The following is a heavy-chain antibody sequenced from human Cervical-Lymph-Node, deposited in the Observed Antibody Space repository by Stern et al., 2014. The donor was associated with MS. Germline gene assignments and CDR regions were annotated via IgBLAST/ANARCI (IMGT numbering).Heavy chain of an antibody. CDR2: ISWTGAYI. V-gene: IGHV3-9*01. CDR1: GFNFGDHA. J-gene: IGHJ4*02. D-gene: IGHD3-10*01. CDR3: VKGDYHGAGAYCDY. Sequence: VQLVESGGGMVQPGGSLGLPCVASGFNFGDHAMPWVRPAPGKGLEWVSGISWTGAYIGYADSVKGRSTISRDNAKNSLYLQMSSLRPEDTALYYCVKGDYHGAGAYCDYWGQGTLVTIS.